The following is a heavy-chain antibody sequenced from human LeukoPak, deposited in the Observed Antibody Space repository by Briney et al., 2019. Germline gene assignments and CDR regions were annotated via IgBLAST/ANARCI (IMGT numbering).Heavy chain of an antibody. D-gene: IGHD6-19*01. CDR3: AEDSDRAVAGDFDAFDI. CDR2: ISWNSGSI. CDR1: GFTFDDYA. J-gene: IGHJ3*02. Sequence: PGGSLRLSCAASGFTFDDYAMHWVRQAPGKGLEWVSGISWNSGSIGYADSVKGRFTISRDNAKNSLYLQMNSLRAEDTALYYCAEDSDRAVAGDFDAFDIWGQGTMVTVSS. V-gene: IGHV3-9*01.